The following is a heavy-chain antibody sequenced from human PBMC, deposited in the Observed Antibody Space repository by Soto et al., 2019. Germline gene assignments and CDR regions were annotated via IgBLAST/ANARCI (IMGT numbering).Heavy chain of an antibody. J-gene: IGHJ4*02. CDR3: ARGSLTGWYFDY. CDR1: GGSFSGYY. Sequence: QVQLPQWGAGQLKPSETLSLTCAVYGGSFSGYYWSWIRQPPGKGLEWIGEANHSGGSNYNPSLRSRVTISVDKSKNQFSLKLNSVTAADTAVYYCARGSLTGWYFDYWGQGTLVTVSS. CDR2: ANHSGGS. D-gene: IGHD6-19*01. V-gene: IGHV4-34*01.